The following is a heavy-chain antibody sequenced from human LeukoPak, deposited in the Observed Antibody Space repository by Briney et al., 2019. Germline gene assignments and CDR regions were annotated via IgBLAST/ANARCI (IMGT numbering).Heavy chain of an antibody. J-gene: IGHJ4*02. V-gene: IGHV3-30*02. D-gene: IGHD3-22*01. CDR1: GFSFSSYG. CDR3: AKEIYYDSSAFFDY. Sequence: GGSLRPSCAASGFSFSSYGMHWVRQAPGKGLEWVAVIGYDGSNKYYADSVKGRFTISRDNSKNTLYLQMNSLRTEDTAVYFCAKEIYYDSSAFFDYWGQGTLVTVSS. CDR2: IGYDGSNK.